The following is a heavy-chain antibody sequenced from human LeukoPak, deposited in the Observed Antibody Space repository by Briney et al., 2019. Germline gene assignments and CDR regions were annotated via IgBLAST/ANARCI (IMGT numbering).Heavy chain of an antibody. CDR3: AGRGNTYGYGWFDP. CDR2: INHSGST. Sequence: SETLSLTCAVYGGSFSGYYWSWIRQPPGKGLEWIGEINHSGSTNYNPSLKSRVTISVDTSKNQFSLKLSSVTAADTAVYYCAGRGNTYGYGWFDPWGQGTLVTVSS. J-gene: IGHJ5*02. CDR1: GGSFSGYY. V-gene: IGHV4-34*01. D-gene: IGHD5-18*01.